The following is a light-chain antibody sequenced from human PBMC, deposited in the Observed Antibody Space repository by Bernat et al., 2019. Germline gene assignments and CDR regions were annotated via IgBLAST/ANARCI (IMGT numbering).Light chain of an antibody. CDR2: QVS. J-gene: IGKJ4*01. CDR1: QSLVHSNGNIY. Sequence: SPLPMPTTPGKQASISCRSSQSLVHSNGNIYLSWYQQKPGQPPRLLIYQVSNRYSGVPDRFSGSGAGTDFTLKISRVEAEDVGVYYCMQYTHIPLTFGGGTKVEIK. CDR3: MQYTHIPLT. V-gene: IGKV2-30*02.